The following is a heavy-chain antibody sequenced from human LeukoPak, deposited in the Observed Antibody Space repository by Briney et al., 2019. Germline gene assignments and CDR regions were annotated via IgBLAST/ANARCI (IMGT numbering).Heavy chain of an antibody. CDR3: ATHPEYSSSLNGFDP. J-gene: IGHJ5*02. CDR1: GDSVSSNSAA. D-gene: IGHD6-13*01. CDR2: TYYRSKWYN. Sequence: SQTLSLTCAISGDSVSSNSAAWNWIRQSPSRGLEWLGRTYYRSKWYNDYAVSVKSRITINPDTSKNQFSLKLSSVTAADTAVYYCATHPEYSSSLNGFDPWGQGTLVTVSS. V-gene: IGHV6-1*01.